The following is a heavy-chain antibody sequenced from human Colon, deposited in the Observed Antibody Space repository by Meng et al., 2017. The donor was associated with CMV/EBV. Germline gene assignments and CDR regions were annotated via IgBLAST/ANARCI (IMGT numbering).Heavy chain of an antibody. V-gene: IGHV1-18*01. Sequence: ASVPVSCKASGYSFRNYAISWVRLAPGQGLEWMGWISPYRGDTNYAQKFQGRVIMSTDTPTSTAYMELRSLRPDDTAVYYCAREGVGRWFDPWGQGTLVTVSS. CDR3: AREGVGRWFDP. J-gene: IGHJ5*02. CDR1: GYSFRNYA. CDR2: ISPYRGDT.